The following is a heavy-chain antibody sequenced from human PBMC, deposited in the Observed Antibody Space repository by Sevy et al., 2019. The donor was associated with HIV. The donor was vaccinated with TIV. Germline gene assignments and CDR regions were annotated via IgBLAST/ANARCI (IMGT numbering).Heavy chain of an antibody. D-gene: IGHD5-12*01. CDR2: ISYDGSNK. V-gene: IGHV3-30*04. J-gene: IGHJ4*02. CDR1: GFTFSSYA. Sequence: GESLKISCAASGFTFSSYAMHWVRQAPGKGLEWVAVISYDGSNKYYADSVKGRFTISRDNSKNTLYLQMNSLRAEDTAVYYCPRDLTVDIVATIPSYFDYWGQGTLVTVSS. CDR3: PRDLTVDIVATIPSYFDY.